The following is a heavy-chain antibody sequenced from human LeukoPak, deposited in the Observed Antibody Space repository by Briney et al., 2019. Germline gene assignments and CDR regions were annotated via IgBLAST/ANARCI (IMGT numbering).Heavy chain of an antibody. J-gene: IGHJ5*02. D-gene: IGHD1-26*01. CDR1: GGSISSSISRYY. CDR2: INHSGST. Sequence: PSETLSLTCTVSGGSISSSISRYYWSWIRQPPGKGLEWIGEINHSGSTNYNPSLKSRVTISVDTSKNQFSLKLSSVTAADTAVYYCARASRYSVGATAAPAGFDPWGQGTLVTVSS. V-gene: IGHV4-34*01. CDR3: ARASRYSVGATAAPAGFDP.